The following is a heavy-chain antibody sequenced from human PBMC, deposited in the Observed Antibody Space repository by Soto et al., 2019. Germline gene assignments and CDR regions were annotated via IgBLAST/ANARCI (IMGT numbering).Heavy chain of an antibody. CDR3: AKEPPTTVVTPGDY. V-gene: IGHV3-30*18. CDR2: ISYDGSNK. J-gene: IGHJ4*02. CDR1: GFTFSSYG. Sequence: GGSLRLSCAASGFTFSSYGMHWVRQAPGKGLEWVAVISYDGSNKYYADSVKGRFTISRDNSKNTLYLQMNSLRAEDTAVYYCAKEPPTTVVTPGDYWGQGTLVTVSS. D-gene: IGHD4-17*01.